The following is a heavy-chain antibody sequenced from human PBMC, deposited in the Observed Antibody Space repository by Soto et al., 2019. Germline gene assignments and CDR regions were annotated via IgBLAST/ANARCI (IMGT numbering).Heavy chain of an antibody. J-gene: IGHJ5*02. Sequence: GGSLRLSCAASGFTFSTYGMHWVRQAPGKGLEWVALIWYDGSIKNYADSVKGRFTISGDNSKNTLYLQMNSLRAGASAAYYCAREYCGTDCSSIPRFDPWAQGTLVTVSS. CDR2: IWYDGSIK. CDR1: GFTFSTYG. CDR3: AREYCGTDCSSIPRFDP. V-gene: IGHV3-33*01. D-gene: IGHD2-21*01.